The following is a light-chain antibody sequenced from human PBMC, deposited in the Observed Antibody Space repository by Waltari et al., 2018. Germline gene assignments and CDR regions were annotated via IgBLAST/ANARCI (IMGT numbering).Light chain of an antibody. CDR1: QTIKKF. J-gene: IGKJ2*03. V-gene: IGKV1-39*01. CDR2: AAT. Sequence: DIQMTQSPSSLSASVGDRVTITCRASQTIKKFLNWYQQKPGKAPNLLIYAATNLQSGVPSRFSGSGSGTDFTLTISSLLRADFATYYCQQSYNTPYSFGRGTKLEIK. CDR3: QQSYNTPYS.